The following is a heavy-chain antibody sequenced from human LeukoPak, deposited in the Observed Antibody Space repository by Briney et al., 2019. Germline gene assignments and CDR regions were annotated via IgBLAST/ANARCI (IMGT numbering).Heavy chain of an antibody. CDR3: ARTRSLGRNYYGTNWFDP. CDR2: IRYDGSNK. V-gene: IGHV3-30*02. Sequence: GGSLRLSCAASGLTFSSHGMHWVRQAPGKGLEWVASIRYDGSNKFYADSVKGRFTISRDDSKSSLFLQMNSLRAEDTAVYYCARTRSLGRNYYGTNWFDPWGQGTLVTVSS. CDR1: GLTFSSHG. J-gene: IGHJ5*02. D-gene: IGHD3-10*01.